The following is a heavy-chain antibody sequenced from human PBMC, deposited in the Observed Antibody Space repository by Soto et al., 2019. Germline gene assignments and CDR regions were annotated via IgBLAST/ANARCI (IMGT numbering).Heavy chain of an antibody. J-gene: IGHJ4*02. D-gene: IGHD5-18*01. Sequence: QVQLQESGPGLVKPSQTLSLTCTVSGGSISSGDYYWSWIRQPPGKGLEWIGYIYYSGSTYYNPSLKGXVTXSVAPSKNQFSLKLSSVTAADTAVYYCASISYGYTFYAYWGQGTLVTVSS. V-gene: IGHV4-30-4*01. CDR3: ASISYGYTFYAY. CDR2: IYYSGST. CDR1: GGSISSGDYY.